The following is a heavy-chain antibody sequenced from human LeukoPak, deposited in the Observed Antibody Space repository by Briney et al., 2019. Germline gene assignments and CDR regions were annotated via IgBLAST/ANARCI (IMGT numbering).Heavy chain of an antibody. Sequence: ASVKVSCKASGGTFSSYAISWVRQAPGQGLEWMGRIIPIRGTVNYAQNFQGSLTITADKSTTTAYMELSRLRSEDTAVYYCARANWGVKVTGDYCYYGMDVWGQGTTVTVSS. CDR1: GGTFSSYA. CDR2: IIPIRGTV. D-gene: IGHD3-9*01. CDR3: ARANWGVKVTGDYCYYGMDV. V-gene: IGHV1-69*04. J-gene: IGHJ6*02.